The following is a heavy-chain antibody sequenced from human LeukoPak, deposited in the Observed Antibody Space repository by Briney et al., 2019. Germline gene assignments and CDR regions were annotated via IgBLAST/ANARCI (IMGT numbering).Heavy chain of an antibody. CDR2: IKQDGSEK. CDR1: GFTFSSYG. V-gene: IGHV3-7*01. Sequence: GGSLRLSCAASGFTFSSYGMHWVRQAPGKGLEWVANIKQDGSEKYYVDSVKGRFTISRDNAKNSLYLQMNSLRAEDTAIYYCAREGQGGATDYWGQGTLVTVSS. CDR3: AREGQGGATDY. J-gene: IGHJ4*02. D-gene: IGHD1-26*01.